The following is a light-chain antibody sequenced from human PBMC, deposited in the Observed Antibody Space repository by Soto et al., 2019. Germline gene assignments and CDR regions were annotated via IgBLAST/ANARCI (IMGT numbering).Light chain of an antibody. Sequence: ETLLTQSPGTLSLSPGERATLSCRASQSVSSSYLAWYQQKPGQAPRLLIYDASNRATGIPDRFSGSGSGTDFTLTISRLEPEDFTVYYCQQYGSSGTFGQGTKVDIK. CDR3: QQYGSSGT. J-gene: IGKJ1*01. V-gene: IGKV3-20*01. CDR2: DAS. CDR1: QSVSSSY.